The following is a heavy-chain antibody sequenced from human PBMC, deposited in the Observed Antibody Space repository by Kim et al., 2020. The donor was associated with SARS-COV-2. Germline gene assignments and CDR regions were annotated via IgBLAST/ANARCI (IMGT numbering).Heavy chain of an antibody. CDR3: TSTVNLYFFDY. V-gene: IGHV3-73*01. J-gene: IGHJ4*02. CDR2: T. Sequence: TTYAASVKGRFIISRDDSKNTAYLQMDSLRTEETAVYFCTSTVNLYFFDYWVQGTLVTVSS. D-gene: IGHD4-17*01.